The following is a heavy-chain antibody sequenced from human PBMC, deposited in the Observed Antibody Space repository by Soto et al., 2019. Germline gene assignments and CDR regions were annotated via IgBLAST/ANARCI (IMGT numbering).Heavy chain of an antibody. CDR3: ASAYYYGSGSYYSPLLY. D-gene: IGHD3-10*01. V-gene: IGHV1-18*01. Sequence: QVQLVQSGAEVKKPGASVKVSCKASGYTFTSYGISWVRQAPGQGLEWMGWISANNGNTNYAQKLQGRVPMTTDTSTSTAYMELRSLRSDDTAVHYCASAYYYGSGSYYSPLLYWGQGTLVIVSS. CDR1: GYTFTSYG. J-gene: IGHJ4*02. CDR2: ISANNGNT.